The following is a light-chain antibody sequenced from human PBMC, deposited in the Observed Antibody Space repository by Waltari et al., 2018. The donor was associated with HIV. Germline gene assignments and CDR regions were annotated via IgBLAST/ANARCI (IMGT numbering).Light chain of an antibody. CDR3: QQSYNTFVFT. CDR1: ESVYTD. CDR2: GSS. J-gene: IGKJ2*01. Sequence: FRLTQFPSSLSASVAARVNITCRASESVYTDLHWYQLNPGKAPKFLFHGSSRVQNGVPPRLSGGGYGTEFSLTIDNLRPEDFATYCCQQSYNTFVFTFGQGTKIE. V-gene: IGKV1-39*01.